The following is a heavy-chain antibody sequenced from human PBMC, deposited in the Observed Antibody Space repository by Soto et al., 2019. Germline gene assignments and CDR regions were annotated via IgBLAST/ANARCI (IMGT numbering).Heavy chain of an antibody. J-gene: IGHJ5*02. D-gene: IGHD2-8*02. Sequence: DVQLLESGGGLVQPGGSLRLYCAASGFIFGDYAMSWVRQAPGKGLEWVSSIGGVGGDTYYAATVKGRFTISTDKSKSTLYLQMSSLRSEDTAVYYCARDAVPCTGKWDWFDPWCQGTLVSVSS. CDR3: ARDAVPCTGKWDWFDP. V-gene: IGHV3-23*01. CDR1: GFIFGDYA. CDR2: IGGVGGDT.